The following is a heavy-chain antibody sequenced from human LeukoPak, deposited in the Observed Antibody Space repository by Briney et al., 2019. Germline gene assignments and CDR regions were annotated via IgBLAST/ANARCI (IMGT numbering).Heavy chain of an antibody. Sequence: SETLSLTCAVYGGSLSGYYWSWIRQPPGKGLEWIGEINHSGSTNYNPSLKSRVTISVDTSKNQFSLKLSSVTAADTAVYYCARHGSYDFWNEGYYYYYYMDVWGKGTTVTVSS. CDR3: ARHGSYDFWNEGYYYYYYMDV. CDR1: GGSLSGYY. J-gene: IGHJ6*03. D-gene: IGHD3-3*01. V-gene: IGHV4-34*01. CDR2: INHSGST.